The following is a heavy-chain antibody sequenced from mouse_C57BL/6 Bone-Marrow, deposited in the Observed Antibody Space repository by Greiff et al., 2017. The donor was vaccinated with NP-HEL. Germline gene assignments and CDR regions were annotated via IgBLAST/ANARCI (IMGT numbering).Heavy chain of an antibody. CDR2: INPNNGGT. Sequence: VQLQQSGPELVKPGASVKIPCKASGYTFTDYNMDWVKQSHGKSLEWIGDINPNNGGTIYNQKFKGKATLTVDKSSSTAYMELRSLTSEDTAVYYCARWDYGSSYDWYFDVWGTGTTVAVSS. D-gene: IGHD1-1*01. CDR3: ARWDYGSSYDWYFDV. CDR1: GYTFTDYN. V-gene: IGHV1-18*01. J-gene: IGHJ1*03.